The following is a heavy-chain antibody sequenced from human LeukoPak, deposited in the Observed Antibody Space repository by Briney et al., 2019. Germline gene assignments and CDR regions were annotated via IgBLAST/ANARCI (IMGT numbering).Heavy chain of an antibody. Sequence: SETLSLTCAVHGGSFTGYHWNWIRQSPGKGLEWIGEINDRGHTDYNPSLESRVTISVDTSKKQFSLKLNSVTAADTAVYYCARDPTTVVTTPYYFDFWGQGTLVTVSS. CDR3: ARDPTTVVTTPYYFDF. D-gene: IGHD4-23*01. CDR1: GGSFTGYH. J-gene: IGHJ4*02. V-gene: IGHV4-34*01. CDR2: INDRGHT.